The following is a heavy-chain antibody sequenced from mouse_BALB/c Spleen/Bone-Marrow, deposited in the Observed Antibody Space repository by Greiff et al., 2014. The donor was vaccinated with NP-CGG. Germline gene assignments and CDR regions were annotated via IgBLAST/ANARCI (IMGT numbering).Heavy chain of an antibody. V-gene: IGHV2-9*02. Sequence: VMLVESGPGLVAPSQSLSITCTVSGFSLTNYGVHWVRQPPGKGLEWLGVIWADGSTTYNSDLMSRLSINKDNSKSQVFFKMNSLQTDGTAMYYCARITTAAGAMDYWGQGTSLTVSS. CDR1: GFSLTNYG. J-gene: IGHJ4*01. CDR3: ARITTAAGAMDY. CDR2: IWADGST. D-gene: IGHD1-2*01.